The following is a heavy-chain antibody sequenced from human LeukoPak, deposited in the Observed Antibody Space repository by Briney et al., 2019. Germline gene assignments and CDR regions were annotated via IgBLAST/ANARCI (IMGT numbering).Heavy chain of an antibody. V-gene: IGHV1-3*01. CDR2: INAGNGNT. CDR3: ARDSIVGASSDY. D-gene: IGHD1-26*01. Sequence: GASVKVSCKASGYTFTNYAIHWVRQAPGRRLEWMGWINAGNGNTKYSQKFQGRVTITIDTSASTAYMELSSLRSADTAVFYCARDSIVGASSDYWGQGTLVTVSS. CDR1: GYTFTNYA. J-gene: IGHJ4*02.